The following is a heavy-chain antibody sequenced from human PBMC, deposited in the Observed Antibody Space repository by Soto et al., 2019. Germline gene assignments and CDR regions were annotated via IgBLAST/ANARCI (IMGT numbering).Heavy chain of an antibody. CDR2: ISSNSAYI. V-gene: IGHV3-21*01. CDR3: TRDASRDSSARGWFDP. Sequence: GGTLRLSCAASGFTFRSFTMNWVRQAPGKGLEWVSTISSNSAYIYYTDALRGRFTITRDNAKNSLHLQMNSLRAEDTAVYYCTRDASRDSSARGWFDPWGPGTLVTVSS. CDR1: GFTFRSFT. D-gene: IGHD6-13*01. J-gene: IGHJ5*02.